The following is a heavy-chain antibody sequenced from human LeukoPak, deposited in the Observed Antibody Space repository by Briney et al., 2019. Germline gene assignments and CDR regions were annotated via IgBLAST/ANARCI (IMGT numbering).Heavy chain of an antibody. J-gene: IGHJ5*01. CDR1: GFTFDDYG. Sequence: PGGSLRLSCAASGFTFDDYGMSWVRQAPGKGLEWVSGINWNGGSTGYADSVKGRFTISRDNAKNSLYLQMNSLRAEDTAVYYCARDLVVVAATSWFDYWGQGTLVTVSS. CDR2: INWNGGST. V-gene: IGHV3-20*04. CDR3: ARDLVVVAATSWFDY. D-gene: IGHD2-15*01.